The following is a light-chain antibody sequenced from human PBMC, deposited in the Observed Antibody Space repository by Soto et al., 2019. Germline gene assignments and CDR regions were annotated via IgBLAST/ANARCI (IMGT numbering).Light chain of an antibody. CDR3: QQANSFPIT. CDR1: QGITNR. V-gene: IGKV1D-12*01. Sequence: DIQMTQTPSSVSASVGDRVTITCRASQGITNRLAWYQQKPGKAPKLLIYEASSLQSGVPSRISGSGSGTDFTLTISSLQPEDFATYYCQQANSFPITFGQGTRLAIK. CDR2: EAS. J-gene: IGKJ5*01.